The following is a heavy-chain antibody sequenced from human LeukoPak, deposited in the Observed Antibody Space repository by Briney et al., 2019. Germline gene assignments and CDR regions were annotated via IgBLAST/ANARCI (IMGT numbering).Heavy chain of an antibody. J-gene: IGHJ4*02. CDR1: GGSISSSSYY. Sequence: SETLSLTCTVSGGSISSSSYYWGWIRQPPGKGLEWIGSIYYSGSTYYNPSLKSRVTISVDTSKNQFSLKLSSMTAADTAVYYCARDTGYYDSSGYAYWGQGTLVTVSS. V-gene: IGHV4-39*07. CDR2: IYYSGST. CDR3: ARDTGYYDSSGYAY. D-gene: IGHD3-22*01.